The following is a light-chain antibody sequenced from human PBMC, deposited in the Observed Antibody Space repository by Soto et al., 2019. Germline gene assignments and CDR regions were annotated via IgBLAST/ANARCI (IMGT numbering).Light chain of an antibody. CDR2: EDN. CDR3: CSYAGSSTPYV. J-gene: IGLJ1*01. CDR1: SSDVGNYNL. V-gene: IGLV2-23*01. Sequence: QSALTQPASVSGSPGQSITISCTGTSSDVGNYNLVSWYQHHPGKAPKLMIYEDNKRPSGVSNRFSGSKSGNTASLTISGXXAEDEADYYCCSYAGSSTPYVFGTGTQLTVL.